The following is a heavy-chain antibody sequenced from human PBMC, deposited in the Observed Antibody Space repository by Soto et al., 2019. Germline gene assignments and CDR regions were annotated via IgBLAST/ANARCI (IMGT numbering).Heavy chain of an antibody. CDR1: GFIFSSYA. Sequence: PGGSLRLSCAASGFIFSSYAMSWVRQAPGKGLEWVSGISGSGSSTYYADSVKGRFTISRDNSKNTLYLQMDSLRAEDTAVYYCAKSGIQLWPRDQWFDPWGQGTLATVS. CDR3: AKSGIQLWPRDQWFDP. D-gene: IGHD5-18*01. V-gene: IGHV3-23*01. J-gene: IGHJ5*02. CDR2: ISGSGSST.